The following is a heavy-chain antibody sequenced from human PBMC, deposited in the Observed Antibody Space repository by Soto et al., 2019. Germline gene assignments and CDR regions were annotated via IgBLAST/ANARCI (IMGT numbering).Heavy chain of an antibody. CDR1: GFTVSSNY. CDR2: IYSGGST. J-gene: IGHJ4*02. D-gene: IGHD3-22*01. Sequence: PWGSLRLSCAASGFTVSSNYMSWVRQAPAKGLEWGSVIYSGGSTYYADSVKGRFTISRDNSKNTLYLQMNSLRAEATAVYYCARAAARDDSSGYLLFDYWGQGTLATVSS. CDR3: ARAAARDDSSGYLLFDY. V-gene: IGHV3-53*01.